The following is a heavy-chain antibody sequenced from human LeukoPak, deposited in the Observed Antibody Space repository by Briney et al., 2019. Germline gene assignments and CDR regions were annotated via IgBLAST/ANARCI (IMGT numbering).Heavy chain of an antibody. CDR2: IYYSGST. D-gene: IGHD5-24*01. CDR1: GGSISSYY. V-gene: IGHV4-59*01. CDR3: ARARDGYLLDS. Sequence: SETLSLTCTVPGGSISSYYWSWIRQPPGKGLEWIGYIYYSGSTNYNPSLKSRVTISVDTSKNQLPLKLNSVTAADTAVYYCARARDGYLLDSWGQGTLVTVSS. J-gene: IGHJ4*02.